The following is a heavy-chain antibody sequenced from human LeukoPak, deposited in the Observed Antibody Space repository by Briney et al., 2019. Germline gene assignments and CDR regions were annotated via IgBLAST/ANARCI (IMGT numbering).Heavy chain of an antibody. CDR3: AREPRGSPEGAFDI. CDR1: GFTVSSNY. V-gene: IGHV3-53*01. J-gene: IGHJ3*02. D-gene: IGHD3-16*01. Sequence: GGSLRLSCAASGFTVSSNYMSWVRQAPGKGLEWVSVIYSGGSTYYADSVQGRFTISRDNSKNTLYLQRTSLRAEDTAGYYCAREPRGSPEGAFDIWGQGTMVTVSS. CDR2: IYSGGST.